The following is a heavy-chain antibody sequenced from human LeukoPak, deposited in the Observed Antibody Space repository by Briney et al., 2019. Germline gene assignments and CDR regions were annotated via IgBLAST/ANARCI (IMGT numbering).Heavy chain of an antibody. CDR3: AAQRCIGYCSSTSYAEDY. Sequence: GGSLRLSCAASGFTFSSYAMSWVRQAPGKGLEWVSAISGSGGSTYYADSVKGRFTISRDNSKNTLYLHMNSLRAEDTAVYYCAAQRCIGYCSSTSYAEDYWGQGTLVTVSS. D-gene: IGHD2-2*01. J-gene: IGHJ4*02. CDR1: GFTFSSYA. CDR2: ISGSGGST. V-gene: IGHV3-23*01.